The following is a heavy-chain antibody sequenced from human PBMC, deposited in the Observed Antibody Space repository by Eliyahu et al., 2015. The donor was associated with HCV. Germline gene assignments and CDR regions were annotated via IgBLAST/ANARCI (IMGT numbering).Heavy chain of an antibody. Sequence: QVQLQESGPGLVKPSETLSLTCAVSGYSISSGYYWGWIRQPPGQGLEWIGNIYHSGSTXYNXSLKSRVTISVDTSKNQFSLSLSSVTAADTAVYYCARGSDSGSSYLPLDYWGRGTLVTVSS. V-gene: IGHV4-38-2*01. CDR1: GYSISSGYY. D-gene: IGHD3-10*01. CDR3: ARGSDSGSSYLPLDY. J-gene: IGHJ4*02. CDR2: IYHSGST.